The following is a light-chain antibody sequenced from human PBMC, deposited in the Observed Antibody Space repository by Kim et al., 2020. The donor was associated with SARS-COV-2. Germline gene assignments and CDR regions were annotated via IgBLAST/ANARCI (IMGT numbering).Light chain of an antibody. Sequence: LSPGGRATLSCRASQSLPTSSLAWYQQKPGLAPRLLIYAASNRATGIPDRFRGSGSGTDFTLTISRLEPEDFAVYFCQQYASSPQTFGQGTKLEI. CDR3: QQYASSPQT. CDR2: AAS. V-gene: IGKV3-20*01. CDR1: QSLPTSS. J-gene: IGKJ2*01.